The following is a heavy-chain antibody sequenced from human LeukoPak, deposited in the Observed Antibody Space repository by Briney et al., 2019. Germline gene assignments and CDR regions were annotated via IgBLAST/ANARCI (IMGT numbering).Heavy chain of an antibody. CDR3: ARDWDYYDSSGYYFNFDY. V-gene: IGHV1-2*02. CDR2: INPNSGGT. D-gene: IGHD3-22*01. J-gene: IGHJ4*02. Sequence: ASVKVSCKASGYTFTSYGISWVRQAPGQGLEWMGWINPNSGGTNYAQKFQGRVTMTRDTSISTAYMELSRLRSDDTAVYYCARDWDYYDSSGYYFNFDYWGQGTLVTVSS. CDR1: GYTFTSYG.